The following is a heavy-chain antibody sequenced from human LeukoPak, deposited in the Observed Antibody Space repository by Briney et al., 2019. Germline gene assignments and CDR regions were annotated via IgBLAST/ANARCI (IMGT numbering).Heavy chain of an antibody. V-gene: IGHV3-30*02. Sequence: GGSLRLSCAASGFTFSSYGMSWVRQAPGKGLEWVAFIRYDGSNKYYADSVKGRFTISRDNSKNTLYLQMNSLRAEDTAVYYCAKDGTSAMGTLYYYYYMDVWGKGTTVTISS. CDR2: IRYDGSNK. CDR1: GFTFSSYG. J-gene: IGHJ6*03. CDR3: AKDGTSAMGTLYYYYYMDV. D-gene: IGHD2-2*01.